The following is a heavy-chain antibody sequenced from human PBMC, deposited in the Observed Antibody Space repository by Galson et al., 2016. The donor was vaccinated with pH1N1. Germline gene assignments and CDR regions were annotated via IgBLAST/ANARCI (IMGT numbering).Heavy chain of an antibody. CDR1: GFILSDYW. CDR3: ATEDYYTSLY. J-gene: IGHJ4*02. Sequence: SLRLSCAASGFILSDYWMSWVRQAPGKGLEWVAMINQDGSRKYYVDSMKGRCTISSDNAENSLSLQMNSLRVEDTALYYCATEDYYTSLYWGQGILVTVSS. V-gene: IGHV3-7*01. D-gene: IGHD1-26*01. CDR2: INQDGSRK.